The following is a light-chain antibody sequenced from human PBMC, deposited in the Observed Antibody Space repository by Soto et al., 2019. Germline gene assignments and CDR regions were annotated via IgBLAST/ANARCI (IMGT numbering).Light chain of an antibody. CDR1: SSNIGSNT. V-gene: IGLV1-44*01. J-gene: IGLJ3*02. CDR2: SNN. Sequence: QSVLPQPPSASGTPGQRVTISCSGSSSNIGSNTVNWYQQLPVTAPKLLIYSNNQRPSGVPDRFSGSKSGTSASLAISGLQSEDEPDYYCAAWDDSLNGWVFGGGTKLTVL. CDR3: AAWDDSLNGWV.